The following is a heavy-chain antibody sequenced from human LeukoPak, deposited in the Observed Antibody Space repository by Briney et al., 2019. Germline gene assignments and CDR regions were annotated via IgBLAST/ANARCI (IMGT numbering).Heavy chain of an antibody. D-gene: IGHD2-2*01. V-gene: IGHV4-59*01. CDR3: ARFSSGCSTSSCYLTY. CDR2: IHDTGST. J-gene: IGHJ4*02. CDR1: GDSISSYY. Sequence: SETLSLTCTVSGDSISSYYWSWIRQPPGKGLELIGHIHDTGSTFYNPSLRGRVTISLDTSNNQFSLKLTSMTAADTAVYYCARFSSGCSTSSCYLTYWGQGTLVTVS.